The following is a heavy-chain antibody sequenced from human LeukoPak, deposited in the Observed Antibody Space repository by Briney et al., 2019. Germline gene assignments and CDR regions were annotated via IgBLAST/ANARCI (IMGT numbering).Heavy chain of an antibody. V-gene: IGHV3-48*01. D-gene: IGHD1-26*01. Sequence: GGSLRLSCAASGFTFSGASMNWVRQAPGKGLEWISYISISGDIVYYADSVKGRFTISRVNAKNSLWLQMNSLRAEDTAVYYCARDGVGADPGDAFDIWGQGTMVTVSS. CDR2: ISISGDIV. J-gene: IGHJ3*02. CDR1: GFTFSGAS. CDR3: ARDGVGADPGDAFDI.